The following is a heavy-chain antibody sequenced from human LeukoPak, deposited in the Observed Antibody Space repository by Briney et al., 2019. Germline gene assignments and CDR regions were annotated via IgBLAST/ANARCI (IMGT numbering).Heavy chain of an antibody. V-gene: IGHV4-59*01. CDR2: IYYSGST. J-gene: IGHJ4*02. CDR3: ARGGQGYYDSSGYSTDSLDY. Sequence: SETLSLTCTVSGGSISSYYWSWIRQPPGKGLEWIGYIYYSGSTNYNPSLKSRVTISVDTSENQFSLKLSSVIAADTAVYYCARGGQGYYDSSGYSTDSLDYWGQGTLVTVSS. CDR1: GGSISSYY. D-gene: IGHD3-22*01.